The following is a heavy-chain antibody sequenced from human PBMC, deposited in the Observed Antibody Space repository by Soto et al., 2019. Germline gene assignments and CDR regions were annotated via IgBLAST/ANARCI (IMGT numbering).Heavy chain of an antibody. CDR1: GGSISSYY. D-gene: IGHD3-10*01. Sequence: PSETLSLTCTVSGGSISSYYWSWIRQPPGKGLEKIGYIYYSGSTNYNPSLKSRVTISVDTSKNQFSLKLSSVTAADTAVYYCARTYYYGAGSYYNLNWFDPWGQGTLVTVS. CDR2: IYYSGST. CDR3: ARTYYYGAGSYYNLNWFDP. V-gene: IGHV4-59*01. J-gene: IGHJ5*02.